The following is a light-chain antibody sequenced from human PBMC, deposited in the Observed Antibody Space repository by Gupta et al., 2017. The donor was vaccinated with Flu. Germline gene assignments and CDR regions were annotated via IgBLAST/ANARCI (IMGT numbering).Light chain of an antibody. V-gene: IGKV3-11*01. J-gene: IGKJ3*01. CDR2: DAS. Sequence: ELVLTQSPATLSLSPGERATLSCRASQSVSSYLAWYQQKPGQAPRLLIYDASNRATGIPARFSGSGSGTDFTRTISSLEPEDFAVYYCQQRSNWPPGFTFGPGTKVDIK. CDR1: QSVSSY. CDR3: QQRSNWPPGFT.